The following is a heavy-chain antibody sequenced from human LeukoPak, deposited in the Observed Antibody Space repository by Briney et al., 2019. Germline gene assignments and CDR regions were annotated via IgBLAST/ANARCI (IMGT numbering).Heavy chain of an antibody. Sequence: GSLRLSCAASGFTFSDYAMTWVRQAPGKGLQWVSLISDSGGSTYYADSVKGRFTVSRDNSKATLYLQMNSLRADDTAVYFCAKRGSSRSYFDYWGQGTLVTVSS. CDR3: AKRGSSRSYFDY. D-gene: IGHD6-19*01. J-gene: IGHJ4*02. CDR1: GFTFSDYA. V-gene: IGHV3-23*01. CDR2: ISDSGGST.